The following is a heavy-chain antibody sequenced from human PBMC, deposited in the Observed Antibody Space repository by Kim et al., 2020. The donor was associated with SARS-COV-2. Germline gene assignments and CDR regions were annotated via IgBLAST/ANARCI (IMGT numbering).Heavy chain of an antibody. Sequence: SETLSLTCTVSGGSISSSGYYWGWIRQPPGKGLEWIGSIYYSGSTYYNPSLKSRVTISVDTSKNQSSLKLSSVTAADTAVYYCARLNDWDGIWAQGTMVT. D-gene: IGHD3-16*01. CDR2: IYYSGST. CDR1: GGSISSSGYY. CDR3: ARLNDWDGI. J-gene: IGHJ3*02. V-gene: IGHV4-39*01.